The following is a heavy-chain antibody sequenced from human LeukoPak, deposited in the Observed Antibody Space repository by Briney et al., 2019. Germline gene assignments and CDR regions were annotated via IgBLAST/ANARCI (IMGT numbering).Heavy chain of an antibody. D-gene: IGHD6-6*01. V-gene: IGHV3-11*04. J-gene: IGHJ6*03. CDR2: ISSSGSTI. Sequence: GRSLRLSCAASGFTFSDYYMSWIRQAPGKGLEWVSYISSSGSTIYYADSVKGRFTISRDNAKNSLYLQMNSLRAEDTAVYYCARDPSRLSSSSAYYYYYMDVWGKGTTVTVSS. CDR3: ARDPSRLSSSSAYYYYYMDV. CDR1: GFTFSDYY.